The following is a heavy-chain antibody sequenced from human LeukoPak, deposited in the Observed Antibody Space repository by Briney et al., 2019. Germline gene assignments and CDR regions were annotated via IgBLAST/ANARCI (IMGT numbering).Heavy chain of an antibody. CDR1: GFIFDNFG. V-gene: IGHV3-23*01. J-gene: IGHJ4*02. D-gene: IGHD3-10*01. Sequence: PGGSLRLSCAASGFIFDNFGMTWVRQAAGKGLEWVSRISASGHSTTYADSVKGRITISRDNSKNTLFLQVHSLRDDDTAVYYRARVDNMVRGIIAYWGQGTLVTVSS. CDR3: ARVDNMVRGIIAY. CDR2: ISASGHST.